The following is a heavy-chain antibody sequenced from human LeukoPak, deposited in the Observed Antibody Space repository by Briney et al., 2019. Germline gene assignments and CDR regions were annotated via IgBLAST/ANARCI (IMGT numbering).Heavy chain of an antibody. CDR1: GYTFTSYA. Sequence: ASVKVSCKASGYTFTSYAMNWVRQAPGQGLEWMGWINTNTGNPTYAQGFTGRFVFSLDTSVSTAYLQISSLKAEDTAVYYCARDVLRFLEWLPRNRFDPWGQGTLVTVSS. V-gene: IGHV7-4-1*02. D-gene: IGHD3-3*01. J-gene: IGHJ5*02. CDR2: INTNTGNP. CDR3: ARDVLRFLEWLPRNRFDP.